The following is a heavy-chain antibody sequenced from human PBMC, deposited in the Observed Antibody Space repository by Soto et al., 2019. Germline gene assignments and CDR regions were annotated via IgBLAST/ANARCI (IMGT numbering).Heavy chain of an antibody. CDR1: GFNLNSYV. CDR3: AKGWWDY. D-gene: IGHD2-8*02. J-gene: IGHJ4*02. V-gene: IGHV3-23*01. Sequence: DVPLLESGGGLVQPGGSLRLSCVASGFNLNSYVRSRVRQAPGKGLEWVSGISGSSPYYADSVKGRFTISRDNSKNTLYLQMNSLRAEDTAAHYCAKGWWDYWGQGTLVTVSS. CDR2: ISGSSP.